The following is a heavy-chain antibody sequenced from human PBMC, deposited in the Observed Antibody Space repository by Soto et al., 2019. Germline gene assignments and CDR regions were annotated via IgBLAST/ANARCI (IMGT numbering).Heavy chain of an antibody. CDR1: GFTFDDYG. D-gene: IGHD2-15*01. CDR2: INWNGGST. J-gene: IGHJ6*03. Sequence: EVQLVESGGGVVRPGGSLRLSCAASGFTFDDYGMSWVRQAPGKGLEWVSGINWNGGSTGYADSVKGRFTSTRDNAKNSLYLQMNSLRTEDTALYHCASGYCSGGSRPSCCSYSYIDVWEKVTTPTVS. V-gene: IGHV3-20*01. CDR3: ASGYCSGGSRPSCCSYSYIDV.